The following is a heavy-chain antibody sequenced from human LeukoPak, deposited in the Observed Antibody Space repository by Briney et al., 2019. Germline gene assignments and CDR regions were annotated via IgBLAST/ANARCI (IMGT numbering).Heavy chain of an antibody. CDR3: SRGGPGATILDN. D-gene: IGHD1-26*01. J-gene: IGHJ4*02. Sequence: ASVKVSCKASGGTFSSYAISWVRQAPGQGLEWMGGIIALFGTANYAQKFQGRLTITADESTSTAYMELSSLRSEDTAIYYCSRGGPGATILDNWGQGTLVTVSS. V-gene: IGHV1-69*13. CDR1: GGTFSSYA. CDR2: IIALFGTA.